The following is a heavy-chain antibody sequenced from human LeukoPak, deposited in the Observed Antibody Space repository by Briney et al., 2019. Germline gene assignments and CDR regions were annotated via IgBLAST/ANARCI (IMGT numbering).Heavy chain of an antibody. CDR3: AREKMARGDAFGI. D-gene: IGHD5-24*01. Sequence: PSETLSLTCTVSGGSISSYYWSWIRQPPGKGLEWIGYIYYSGSTNYNPSLKSRVTISVDTSKNQFSLKLSSVTAADTAVYYCAREKMARGDAFGIWGQGTMVTVSS. CDR2: IYYSGST. V-gene: IGHV4-59*01. CDR1: GGSISSYY. J-gene: IGHJ3*02.